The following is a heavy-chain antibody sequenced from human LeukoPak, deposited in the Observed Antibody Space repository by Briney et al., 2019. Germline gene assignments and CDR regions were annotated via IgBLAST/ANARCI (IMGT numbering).Heavy chain of an antibody. J-gene: IGHJ4*02. D-gene: IGHD5-12*01. Sequence: HGESLKISCKGSGYIFTNYWIGWVRQVPGKGLEWMGIIYPGASDTRYSPSFQGQVTISADKSISTAYLQWSSLKASDTAMYYCAKQALARPEGDFDYWGQGTLVTVSS. CDR1: GYIFTNYW. V-gene: IGHV5-51*01. CDR3: AKQALARPEGDFDY. CDR2: IYPGASDT.